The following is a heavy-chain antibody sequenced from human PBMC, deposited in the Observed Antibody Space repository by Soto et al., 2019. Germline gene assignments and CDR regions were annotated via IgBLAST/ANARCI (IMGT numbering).Heavy chain of an antibody. D-gene: IGHD2-2*01. CDR3: AREPYCSSTRCFLRD. Sequence: EVQLVESGGGLVQPGGSLRLSCAASGFTFSSYWMSWVRQAPGKGLEWVANIKQDGSEKYYVDSVKGRFTISRDNAKNSLYLQMNSLRAEDTAVYYCAREPYCSSTRCFLRDWGQGTLVTVSS. J-gene: IGHJ4*02. CDR1: GFTFSSYW. V-gene: IGHV3-7*01. CDR2: IKQDGSEK.